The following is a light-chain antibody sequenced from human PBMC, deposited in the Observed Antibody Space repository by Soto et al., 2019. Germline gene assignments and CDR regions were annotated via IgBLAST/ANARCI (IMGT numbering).Light chain of an antibody. CDR3: SSYTSSSTQV. V-gene: IGLV2-14*01. J-gene: IGLJ2*01. CDR1: SNDVGGYNY. CDR2: DVS. Sequence: QSAMTQPTSVSGSPGQSITISCTGTSNDVGGYNYVSWYQQHPGKAPKLMIYDVSNRPSGVSNRFSGSKSGNTASLTISGLQAEDEADYYCSSYTSSSTQVFGGVTKLTVL.